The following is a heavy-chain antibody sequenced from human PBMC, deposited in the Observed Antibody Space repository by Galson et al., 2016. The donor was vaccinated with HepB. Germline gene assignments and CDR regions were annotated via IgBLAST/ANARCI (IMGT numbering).Heavy chain of an antibody. V-gene: IGHV4-31*03. D-gene: IGHD3-16*01. J-gene: IGHJ4*02. CDR1: GDSIDSRGYY. CDR3: ARDLGFNGQLDF. CDR2: INYNGDT. Sequence: TLSLTCTVSGDSIDSRGYYWSWIRLHPERGLEWIGYINYNGDTYYNPSLKSRLDISRDTSKNQFSLSLKSVTAADTAVYYCARDLGFNGQLDFWGQGALVTVSS.